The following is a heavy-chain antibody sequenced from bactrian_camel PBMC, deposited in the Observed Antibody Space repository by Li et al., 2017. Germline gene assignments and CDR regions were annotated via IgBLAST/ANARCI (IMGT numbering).Heavy chain of an antibody. V-gene: IGHV3S44*01. CDR1: GDTIGRYC. D-gene: IGHD3*01. CDR2: INVNGVSDDGK. CDR3: AAGHPFLRPGTSCDGVYLTNMGNF. Sequence: VQLVESGGGSVQAGGTLRLSCAASGDTIGRYCMGWFRQVPDKEREGVAAINVNGVSDDGKSYAESAKGRFTISQDNAKHTLILQMNNLQPEDTAMYYCAAGHPFLRPGTSCDGVYLTNMGNFWGRGTQVTVS. J-gene: IGHJ4*01.